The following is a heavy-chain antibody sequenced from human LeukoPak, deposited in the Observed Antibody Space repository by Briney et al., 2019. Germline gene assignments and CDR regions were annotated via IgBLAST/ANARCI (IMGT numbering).Heavy chain of an antibody. D-gene: IGHD3-10*01. Sequence: SGGSLRLSCATSGFNFNIYGMHWVRQAPGKGLEWVAVIWFDGSNKYYAKSVEGRFIISRDNYEKTLFLQMNSLRVEDTAVYYCARDGEDHYGSGSHYLHWGQGIVVTVSS. V-gene: IGHV3-33*01. CDR1: GFNFNIYG. CDR2: IWFDGSNK. CDR3: ARDGEDHYGSGSHYLH. J-gene: IGHJ4*02.